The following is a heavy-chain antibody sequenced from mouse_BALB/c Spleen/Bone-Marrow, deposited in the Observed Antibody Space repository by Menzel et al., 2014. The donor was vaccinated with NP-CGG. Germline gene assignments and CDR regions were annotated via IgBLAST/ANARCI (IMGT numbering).Heavy chain of an antibody. CDR1: GYTFSSYW. J-gene: IGHJ3*01. Sequence: QVQLKESGAELMKPGASVKISCKATGYTFSSYWIEWVKQRPGHGLEWIGEILPGSGSTNYNEKFKGKATFTADTSSNTAYMQVSSLTSEDSAVYYCARRGISWFAYWGQGTLVTVSA. V-gene: IGHV1-9*01. CDR3: ARRGISWFAY. CDR2: ILPGSGST.